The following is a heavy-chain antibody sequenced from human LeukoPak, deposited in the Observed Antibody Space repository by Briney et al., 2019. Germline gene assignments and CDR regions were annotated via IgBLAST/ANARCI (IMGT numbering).Heavy chain of an antibody. V-gene: IGHV3-23*01. CDR2: ISARGGRT. Sequence: GGSLRLPCAASGFTFSTSAMSWVGQAPGKGLEWVSAISARGGRTYYADSGKGRLTLSRDVFKNTLYLQMNSLRAEDTAVYYCAKELRPNDYWGQGTLVTVCS. CDR3: AKELRPNDY. D-gene: IGHD2-21*01. CDR1: GFTFSTSA. J-gene: IGHJ4*02.